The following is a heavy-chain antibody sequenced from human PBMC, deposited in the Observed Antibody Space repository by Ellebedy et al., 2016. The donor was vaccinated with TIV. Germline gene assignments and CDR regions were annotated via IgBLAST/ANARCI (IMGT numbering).Heavy chain of an antibody. CDR2: VSNSGSVM. D-gene: IGHD3-10*01. CDR1: GFTFSSYE. CDR3: ARDQTVRGIIMEY. J-gene: IGHJ4*02. Sequence: PGGSLRPSCVASGFTFSSYEMNWVRQAPGKGLEWVSYVSNSGSVMYYEDSVKGRFTIFRDNDKNVLYLQMDSLRVEDTAVYYCARDQTVRGIIMEYWGQGALVTVSS. V-gene: IGHV3-48*03.